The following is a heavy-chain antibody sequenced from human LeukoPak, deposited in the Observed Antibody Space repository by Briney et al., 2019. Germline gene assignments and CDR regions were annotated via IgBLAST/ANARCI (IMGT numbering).Heavy chain of an antibody. J-gene: IGHJ4*02. Sequence: GGSLRLSCAASGFTFSGSAMHWVRQASGKGLEWVGRIRSKANSYATAYAASGKGRFTISRDDSKNTAYLQMNSLKTEDTAVYYCTRSISGWTLDYWGQGTLVTVSS. D-gene: IGHD6-19*01. CDR3: TRSISGWTLDY. CDR2: IRSKANSYAT. V-gene: IGHV3-73*01. CDR1: GFTFSGSA.